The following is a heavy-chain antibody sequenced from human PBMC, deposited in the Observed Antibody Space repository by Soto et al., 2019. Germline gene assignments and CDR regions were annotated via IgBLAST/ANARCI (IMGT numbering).Heavy chain of an antibody. D-gene: IGHD1-1*01. CDR1: GYTFTRYG. CDR3: ARDLACVCPGNGCPTHVFNYGMHV. V-gene: IGHV1-18*01. Sequence: ASGKVSCKASGYTFTRYGFSWVRQAPGQGLEWIGWITVDNGNTKHTERVTEKLQGRVVMTKDTSTSTAYLELRSLTSADTAVYYCARDLACVCPGNGCPTHVFNYGMHVGG. J-gene: IGHJ6*01. CDR2: ITVDNGNT.